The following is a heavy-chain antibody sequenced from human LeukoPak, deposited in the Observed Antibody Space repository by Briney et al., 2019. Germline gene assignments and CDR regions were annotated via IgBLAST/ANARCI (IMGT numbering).Heavy chain of an antibody. J-gene: IGHJ6*02. D-gene: IGHD3-10*01. CDR1: GFTFSIYT. V-gene: IGHV3-21*01. CDR3: ARESTEDYGSGSSYYYYGMDV. Sequence: NSGGSLRLSCEASGFTFSIYTMNWVRQAPGKGLEWVSIISAGSRHIYYADSVRGRFTISRDDAKNSLYLQMNTLRAEDTAVYYCARESTEDYGSGSSYYYYGMDVWGQGTTVTVSS. CDR2: ISAGSRHI.